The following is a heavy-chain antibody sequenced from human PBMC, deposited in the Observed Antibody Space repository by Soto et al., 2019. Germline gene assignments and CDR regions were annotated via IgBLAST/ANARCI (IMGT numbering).Heavy chain of an antibody. CDR3: ARERRVVVPAAIYYYYGMDV. CDR1: GFTFSSYA. V-gene: IGHV3-30-3*01. Sequence: PGGSLRLSCAASGFTFSSYAMHWVRQAPGKGLEWVAVISYDGSNKYYADSVKGRFTISRDNSKNTLYLQMNSLRAEDTAVYYSARERRVVVPAAIYYYYGMDVWGQGTTVTVSS. J-gene: IGHJ6*02. CDR2: ISYDGSNK. D-gene: IGHD2-2*01.